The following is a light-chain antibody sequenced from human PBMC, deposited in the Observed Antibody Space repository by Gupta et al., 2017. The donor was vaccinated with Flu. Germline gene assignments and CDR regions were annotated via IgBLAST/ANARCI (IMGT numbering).Light chain of an antibody. Sequence: DIVMTQPSDSLPVSLGERATINCQSSQSVLDSSNNKNYLAWYQEKPGQPPKLLIYWASTRQFGVPHSFRGRGFGTDFTLTISSRQAENVAVYYCRQEDSTPNTFGQGTQVEIK. J-gene: IGKJ5*01. CDR2: WAS. CDR3: RQEDSTPNT. V-gene: IGKV4-1*01. CDR1: QSVLDSSNNKNY.